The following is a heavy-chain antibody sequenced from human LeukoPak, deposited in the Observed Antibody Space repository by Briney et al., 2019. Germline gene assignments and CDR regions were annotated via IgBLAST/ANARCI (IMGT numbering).Heavy chain of an antibody. V-gene: IGHV4-59*01. CDR1: GGSISNYY. D-gene: IGHD5-24*01. J-gene: IGHJ4*02. CDR2: IYYSGNT. Sequence: SETLSLTCSVSGGSISNYYWSWIRQSPGKGLEWIGYIYYSGNTNYNPSLKSRVTISVETSKNQFSLKLRSVTAADTAVYYCARGARAGYNLEPFDYWGQGTLVTVSS. CDR3: ARGARAGYNLEPFDY.